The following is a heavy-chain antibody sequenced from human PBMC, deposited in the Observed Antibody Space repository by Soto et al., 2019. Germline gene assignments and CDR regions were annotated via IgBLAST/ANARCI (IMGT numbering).Heavy chain of an antibody. D-gene: IGHD2-8*01. Sequence: QVQLVESGGGVVQPGRSLRLSCAESGFTFSTYDMQWVRQAPGKGLEWVAGIWYDGSKKYYADSVKGRFTISRDNSKNTLYLQMNSLRVEDTAVYYCARDRSMTLDYWGQGTLVTVSS. V-gene: IGHV3-33*01. J-gene: IGHJ4*02. CDR3: ARDRSMTLDY. CDR1: GFTFSTYD. CDR2: IWYDGSKK.